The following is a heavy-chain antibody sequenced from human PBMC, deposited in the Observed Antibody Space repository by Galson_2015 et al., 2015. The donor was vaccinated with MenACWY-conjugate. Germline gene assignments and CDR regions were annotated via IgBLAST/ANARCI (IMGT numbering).Heavy chain of an antibody. CDR3: TATFFGSGSYYYAMDF. V-gene: IGHV3-15*01. CDR1: GFPFTNAW. D-gene: IGHD3-10*01. Sequence: SLRLSCATSGFPFTNAWMNWVRQAPGKGLEWVGRVKPRTDGGTTDYSAPVTGRFSISRDDSEYTLYLQMDSLKIEDTAVYYCTATFFGSGSYYYAMDFWGQGTTVTVSS. CDR2: VKPRTDGGTT. J-gene: IGHJ6*02.